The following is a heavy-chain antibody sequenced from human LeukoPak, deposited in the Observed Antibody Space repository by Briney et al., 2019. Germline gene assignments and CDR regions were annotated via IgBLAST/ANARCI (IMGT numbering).Heavy chain of an antibody. Sequence: PSETLSLTCTVSGGSINSYYWSWIRQPPGKGLEWIGYIHYTGSTNYNPPLKSRVTISVDTSKNQFSLKLSSVTAADTAVYYCARGALAAAFDIWGQGTMVTVSS. V-gene: IGHV4-59*01. CDR3: ARGALAAAFDI. D-gene: IGHD6-13*01. CDR1: GGSINSYY. J-gene: IGHJ3*02. CDR2: IHYTGST.